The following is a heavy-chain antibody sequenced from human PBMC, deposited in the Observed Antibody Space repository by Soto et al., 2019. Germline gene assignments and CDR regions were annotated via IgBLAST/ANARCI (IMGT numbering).Heavy chain of an antibody. CDR3: ASWSGTAPYYYYGMDV. CDR1: GGSVSSNS. D-gene: IGHD3-3*01. Sequence: SETLSLTCTVSGGSVSSNSWSWIRQPPGKGLEWIGYIYNSGSTNYNPSLKSRVTISVHTSKNQFSLKLTSVTAADTAVYYCASWSGTAPYYYYGMDVWGQGTTVTVSS. V-gene: IGHV4-59*02. CDR2: IYNSGST. J-gene: IGHJ6*02.